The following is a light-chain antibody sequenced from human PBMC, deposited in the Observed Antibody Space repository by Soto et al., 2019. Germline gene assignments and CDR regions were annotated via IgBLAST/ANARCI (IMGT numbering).Light chain of an antibody. V-gene: IGLV2-14*01. CDR1: STDVGGYNY. CDR3: SSYTSSSTYVL. Sequence: QSALTQPASVSGSPGQSITISCTGTSTDVGGYNYVSWYQQHPGKAPKLMVYDVSNRPSGVSNRFSGSKSGNTASLTISGLQAEDEADYYCSSYTSSSTYVLFGGGTKVTV. CDR2: DVS. J-gene: IGLJ2*01.